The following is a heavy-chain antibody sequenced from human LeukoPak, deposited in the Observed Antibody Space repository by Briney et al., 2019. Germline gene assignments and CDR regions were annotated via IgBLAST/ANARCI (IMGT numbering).Heavy chain of an antibody. Sequence: ASVKVSCKASGYTFIAYYMHWVRQAPGQGLEWMGWVNPNSGATDSPQKFQGRVTMTRDTTTSTIYMDLTTLTSDDTAVYYCARGDTSNDEPALDVWGQGTMVIVSS. CDR3: ARGDTSNDEPALDV. V-gene: IGHV1-2*02. CDR2: VNPNSGAT. CDR1: GYTFIAYY. D-gene: IGHD1-20*01. J-gene: IGHJ3*01.